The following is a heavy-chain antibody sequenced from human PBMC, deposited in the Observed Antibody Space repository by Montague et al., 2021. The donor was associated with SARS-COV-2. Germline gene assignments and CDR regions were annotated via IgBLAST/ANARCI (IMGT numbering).Heavy chain of an antibody. Sequence: SETLSLTCAVYDGSFSDYSWTWIRQPPGKRLEWIGEINHRGSTNHNPSLKSRVTISVDTSKNQFSLKMTSVTAADTAVYYCARGRQHINMVVVVVTGGEYYFDFWGQGTLVAVSS. V-gene: IGHV4-34*01. J-gene: IGHJ4*02. CDR3: ARGRQHINMVVVVVTGGEYYFDF. CDR2: INHRGST. CDR1: DGSFSDYS. D-gene: IGHD3-22*01.